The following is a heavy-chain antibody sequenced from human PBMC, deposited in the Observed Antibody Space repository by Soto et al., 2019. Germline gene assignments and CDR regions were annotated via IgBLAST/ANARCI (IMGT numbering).Heavy chain of an antibody. CDR2: IYYSGST. V-gene: IGHV4-59*08. D-gene: IGHD6-19*01. CDR3: ARHRYSPYSSGWLHAFDI. J-gene: IGHJ3*02. CDR1: GGSISSYY. Sequence: QVQLQESGPGLVKPSETLSLTCTVSGGSISSYYWSWIRQPPGKGLEWIGYIYYSGSTNYNPSLKSRITISVNTSKNQFSLKLSSVTAADTAVYYCARHRYSPYSSGWLHAFDIRGQGTMVTVSS.